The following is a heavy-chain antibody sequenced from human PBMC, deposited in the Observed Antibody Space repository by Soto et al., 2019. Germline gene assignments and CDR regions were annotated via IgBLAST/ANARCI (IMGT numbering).Heavy chain of an antibody. CDR2: INPNSGGT. J-gene: IGHJ4*02. V-gene: IGHV1-2*04. D-gene: IGHD6-13*01. Sequence: ASVKVSFKASGYTFTGYYMHWVRQAPGQGLEWMGWINPNSGGTNYAQKFQGWVTMTRDTSISTAYMELSRLRSDDTAVYYCARRAGPYSSSWSSYFDYWGQRPLVPAPS. CDR1: GYTFTGYY. CDR3: ARRAGPYSSSWSSYFDY.